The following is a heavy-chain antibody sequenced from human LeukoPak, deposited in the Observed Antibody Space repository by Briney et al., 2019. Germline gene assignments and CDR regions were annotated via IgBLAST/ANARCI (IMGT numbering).Heavy chain of an antibody. V-gene: IGHV3-30*02. CDR2: IRYDGSGK. CDR3: AKNGDYYDSNGYFDY. J-gene: IGHJ4*02. CDR1: GFTFSSYV. Sequence: GGSLRLSCAASGFTFSSYVMHWVRQAPGKGLEWVAFIRYDGSGKYYADPVKGRFTISRDNSKNTLYLQMNSLRAEDTAVYYCAKNGDYYDSNGYFDYWGQGTLVTVSS. D-gene: IGHD3-22*01.